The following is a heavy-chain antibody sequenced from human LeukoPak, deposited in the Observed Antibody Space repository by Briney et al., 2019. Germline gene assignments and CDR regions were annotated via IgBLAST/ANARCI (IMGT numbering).Heavy chain of an antibody. CDR2: IYYSGST. Sequence: SETLSLTCTVSGGSISSYYWSWIRRPPGKGLEWIGYIYYSGSTNYNPSLKSRVTITVDTSKNQFSLKLSSVTAADTAVYYCARGGANFDYWGQGTLVTVSS. V-gene: IGHV4-59*01. CDR3: ARGGANFDY. J-gene: IGHJ4*02. CDR1: GGSISSYY.